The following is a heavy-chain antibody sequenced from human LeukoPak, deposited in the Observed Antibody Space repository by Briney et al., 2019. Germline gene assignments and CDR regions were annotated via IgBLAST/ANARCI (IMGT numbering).Heavy chain of an antibody. CDR3: AKAPPYKKYFDY. V-gene: IGHV3-30*18. CDR2: ISNDESKK. D-gene: IGHD1-1*01. Sequence: PGGSLRLSCAASGFTFSSYGMHWVRQAPGKGLEWVAVISNDESKKYYADSVKGRFTISRDNSKNTLYLQMNSLRAEDTAVYYCAKAPPYKKYFDYWGQGTLVTVSS. J-gene: IGHJ4*02. CDR1: GFTFSSYG.